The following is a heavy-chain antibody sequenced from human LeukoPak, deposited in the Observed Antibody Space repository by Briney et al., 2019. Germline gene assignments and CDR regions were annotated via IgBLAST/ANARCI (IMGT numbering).Heavy chain of an antibody. CDR3: ARSPGRSAYYFDS. V-gene: IGHV3-21*01. CDR1: GVSFNTYS. Sequence: GGSLRLSCAATGVSFNTYSMHLVRRAPGKGLEWVSSISGSSSCIYYADSLKGRFTISRDNAKNSLYLQMYSLRADDTAVYYCARSPGRSAYYFDSWGQGTLVTVSS. J-gene: IGHJ4*02. CDR2: ISGSSSCI. D-gene: IGHD3-3*01.